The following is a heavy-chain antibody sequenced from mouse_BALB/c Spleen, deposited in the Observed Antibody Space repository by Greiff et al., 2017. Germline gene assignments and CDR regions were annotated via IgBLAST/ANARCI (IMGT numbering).Heavy chain of an antibody. Sequence: VKLLESGAELARPGASVKLSCKASGYTFTSYWMQWVKQRPGQGLEWIGAIYPGDGDTRYTQKFKGKATLTADKSSSTAYMQLSSLASEDSAVYYCARDDYDYYAMDYWGQGTSVTVSS. CDR2: IYPGDGDT. J-gene: IGHJ4*01. CDR1: GYTFTSYW. V-gene: IGHV1-87*01. CDR3: ARDDYDYYAMDY. D-gene: IGHD1-1*02.